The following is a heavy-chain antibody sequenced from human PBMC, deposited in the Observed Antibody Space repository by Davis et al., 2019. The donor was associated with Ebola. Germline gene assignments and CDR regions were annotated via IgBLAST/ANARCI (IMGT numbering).Heavy chain of an antibody. CDR3: AGMYYDFWSGYPFDY. CDR2: ISSSSSTI. D-gene: IGHD3-3*01. Sequence: GGSLRLSCAASGFTFSSYSMNWVRQAPGKGLEWVSYISSSSSTIYYADSVKGRFTISRDNAKNSLYLQMNSLRDEDTAVYYCAGMYYDFWSGYPFDYWGQGTLVTVSS. CDR1: GFTFSSYS. V-gene: IGHV3-48*02. J-gene: IGHJ4*02.